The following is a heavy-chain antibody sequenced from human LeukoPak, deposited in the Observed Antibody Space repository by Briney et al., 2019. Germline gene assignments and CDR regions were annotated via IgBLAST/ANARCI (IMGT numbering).Heavy chain of an antibody. CDR1: GFTFSSYA. J-gene: IGHJ3*02. CDR2: MGGSGRST. Sequence: GGSLRLSCAASGFTFSSYAMSGVRQAPGKGLEGGAAMGGSGRSTYYADSVKGPFTISRDNSKTTLYLQMNSLRAEDTAVYYCAKDLTYGSSGWYNAFDIWGQGTMVTVSS. V-gene: IGHV3-23*01. CDR3: AKDLTYGSSGWYNAFDI. D-gene: IGHD6-19*01.